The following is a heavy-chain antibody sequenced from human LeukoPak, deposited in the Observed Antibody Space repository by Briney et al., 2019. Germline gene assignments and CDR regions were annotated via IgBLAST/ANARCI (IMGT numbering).Heavy chain of an antibody. J-gene: IGHJ4*02. V-gene: IGHV4-34*01. CDR3: ASRGVPAATAIDY. D-gene: IGHD2-2*01. CDR2: INHSGST. CDR1: GGSFSGYY. Sequence: SETLSLTCAVYGGSFSGYYWSLIRQPAGKGLEWIGEINHSGSTNYNPSLKSRVTISVDTSKNQFSLKLSSVTAADTAVYYCASRGVPAATAIDYWGQGTLVTVSS.